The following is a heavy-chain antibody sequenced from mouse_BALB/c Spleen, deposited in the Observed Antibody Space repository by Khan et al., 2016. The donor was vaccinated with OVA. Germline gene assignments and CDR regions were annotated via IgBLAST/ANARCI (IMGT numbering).Heavy chain of an antibody. CDR2: INPSNDYT. V-gene: IGHV1-4*01. CDR1: GYTFTSYT. D-gene: IGHD2-14*01. CDR3: VREVAYHRSDGWFAY. J-gene: IGHJ3*01. Sequence: QIQLVQSGAELARPGASVKMSCKASGYTFTSYTMHWVKQRPGQGLEWIGYINPSNDYTNYNQNFKDKATLIVDKSSSTAYMQLSSLTSEDSSVYYCVREVAYHRSDGWFAYWGKGTLVTVSA.